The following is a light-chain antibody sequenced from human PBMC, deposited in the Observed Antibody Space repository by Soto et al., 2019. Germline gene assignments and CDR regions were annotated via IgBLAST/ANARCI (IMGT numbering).Light chain of an antibody. V-gene: IGKV3-11*01. CDR3: HQRNNWPRST. Sequence: IVVSLSPATLSLSKGERATLSCRASQSVSSYLAWYQQKPGQAPRLLIYDASNRATGIPDRFSGSGSGTDFTLTISSLEPEDFAVYYCHQRNNWPRSTFGQGTRLEI. CDR1: QSVSSY. CDR2: DAS. J-gene: IGKJ5*01.